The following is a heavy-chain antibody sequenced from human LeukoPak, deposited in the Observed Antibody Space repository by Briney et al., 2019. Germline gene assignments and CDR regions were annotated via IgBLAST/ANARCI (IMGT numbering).Heavy chain of an antibody. CDR1: NYSISSGYY. CDR3: ARLGSGSYSAAFDY. Sequence: PSETLSLTCTVSNYSISSGYYWGWIRQPPGKGLEWIGSIYYSGSTCYNPSLKSRVTISVDTSKNQFSLKLSSVTAADTAVYYCARLGSGSYSAAFDYWGQGTLVTVSS. D-gene: IGHD3-10*01. CDR2: IYYSGST. J-gene: IGHJ4*02. V-gene: IGHV4-38-2*02.